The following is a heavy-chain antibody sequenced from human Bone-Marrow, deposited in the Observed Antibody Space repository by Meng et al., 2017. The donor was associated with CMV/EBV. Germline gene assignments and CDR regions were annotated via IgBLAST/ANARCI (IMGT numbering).Heavy chain of an antibody. V-gene: IGHV4-34*01. D-gene: IGHD2-2*01. CDR2: INHSGST. J-gene: IGHJ4*02. CDR3: AGDCSSTSCLDY. CDR1: GGSFSGYY. Sequence: SETLSLTCAVYGGSFSGYYWSWIRQPPGKGLEWIGEINHSGSTNYNPSLKSRVTISVDKSKNQFSLKLSSVTAADTAVYYCAGDCSSTSCLDYWGQGTLVTFSS.